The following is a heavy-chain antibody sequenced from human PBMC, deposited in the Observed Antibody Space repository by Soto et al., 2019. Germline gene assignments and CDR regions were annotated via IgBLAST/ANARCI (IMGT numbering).Heavy chain of an antibody. CDR1: GGSFSGYY. CDR3: ERGAVVGAPGSSFDP. V-gene: IGHV4-34*01. CDR2: INHSGST. Sequence: QVQLQQWGAGLLKPSETLSITCAVYGGSFSGYYWSWIRQPPGKGLAWIGEINHSGSTNYNPSLKSRGTISVDTSKTRFSVKVSSVTAADTAVYYCERGAVVGAPGSSFDPWGRGALVTVST. J-gene: IGHJ5*02. D-gene: IGHD1-26*01.